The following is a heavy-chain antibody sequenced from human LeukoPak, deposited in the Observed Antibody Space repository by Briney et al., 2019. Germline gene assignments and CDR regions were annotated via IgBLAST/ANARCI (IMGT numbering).Heavy chain of an antibody. Sequence: GGCLRVSCAASGVTVSIYSMNSGRQAPGKGLGWGSYISSSSSYVYYADSVKGRFTISRDNAKNSLYLQMNSLRAEDTAVYYCARGDYGDYAYYYGMDVWGQGTTVTVSS. J-gene: IGHJ6*02. CDR2: ISSSSSYV. D-gene: IGHD4-17*01. V-gene: IGHV3-21*01. CDR3: ARGDYGDYAYYYGMDV. CDR1: GVTVSIYS.